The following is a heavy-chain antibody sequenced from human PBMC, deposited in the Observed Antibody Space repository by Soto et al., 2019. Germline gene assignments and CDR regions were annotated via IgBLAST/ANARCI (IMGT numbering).Heavy chain of an antibody. CDR1: GYTFTGYY. D-gene: IGHD3-10*01. CDR2: INPNSGGT. J-gene: IGHJ6*02. CDR3: ARAVYGSGSYPYYYYGMDV. Sequence: ASVKVSCKASGYTFTGYYMHWVRQAPGQGLEWMGWINPNSGGTNYAQKFQGWVTMTRDTSISTAYMELSRLRSDDTAVYYCARAVYGSGSYPYYYYGMDVWGQGTTVTVSS. V-gene: IGHV1-2*04.